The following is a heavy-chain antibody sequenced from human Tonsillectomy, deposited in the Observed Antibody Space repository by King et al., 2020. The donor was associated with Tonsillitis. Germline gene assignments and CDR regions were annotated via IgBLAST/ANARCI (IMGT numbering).Heavy chain of an antibody. CDR1: GFTFDNYA. Sequence: VQLVESGGGLVQPGRSLRLSCAASGFTFDNYAMHWVRQAPGKGLEWVSGISWNSGSIGYADSVKGRFTISRDNAKNSLYLQMNSLRAEDTGLYYCAKDTGISLSYGMDVWGQGTTVTVAS. V-gene: IGHV3-9*01. CDR3: AKDTGISLSYGMDV. J-gene: IGHJ6*02. D-gene: IGHD6-13*01. CDR2: ISWNSGSI.